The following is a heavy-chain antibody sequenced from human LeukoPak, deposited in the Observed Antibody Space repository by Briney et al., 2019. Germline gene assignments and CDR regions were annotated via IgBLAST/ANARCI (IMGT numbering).Heavy chain of an antibody. D-gene: IGHD3-22*01. CDR1: GGSFSGYY. J-gene: IGHJ3*02. V-gene: IGHV4-34*01. Sequence: SETLSFTCAVYGGSFSGYYWNWIRQPPGKGLEWIGEVNHSGSTNYNPSLKSRVTISGDTSKNQFSLKLSSVTAADTAVYYCARVLTEKSTGYYYPDAFDMWGQGTMVTVSS. CDR3: ARVLTEKSTGYYYPDAFDM. CDR2: VNHSGST.